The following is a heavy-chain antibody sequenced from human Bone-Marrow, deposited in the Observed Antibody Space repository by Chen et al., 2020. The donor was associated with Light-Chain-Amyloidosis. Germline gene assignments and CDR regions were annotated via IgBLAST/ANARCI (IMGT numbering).Heavy chain of an antibody. CDR3: AKDVDRRLGYYYYMDV. CDR1: GFTFSSYS. D-gene: IGHD6-19*01. J-gene: IGHJ6*03. V-gene: IGHV3-30*02. Sequence: VQLVESGGGLVQPGGSLRLSCAASGFTFSSYSLNWVRQAPGKGLEWVAFIRYDGSNKYYADSVKGRFTISRDNSKNTLYLQMNSLRAEDTAVYYCAKDVDRRLGYYYYMDVWGKGTTVTVSS. CDR2: IRYDGSNK.